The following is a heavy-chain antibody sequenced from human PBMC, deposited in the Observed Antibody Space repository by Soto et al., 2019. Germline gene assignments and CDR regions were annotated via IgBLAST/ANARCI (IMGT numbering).Heavy chain of an antibody. CDR2: ISGSGGST. CDR3: AKGNSYDYFLGSYRYTRSHFDY. V-gene: IGHV3-23*01. CDR1: GFTFSSYA. J-gene: IGHJ4*02. D-gene: IGHD3-16*02. Sequence: HPGGSLRLSCAASGFTFSSYAMSWVRQAPGKGLEWVSAISGSGGSTYYADSVKGRFTISRDNSKNTLYLQMNSLRAEDTAVYYCAKGNSYDYFLGSYRYTRSHFDYWGQGSLVTVSS.